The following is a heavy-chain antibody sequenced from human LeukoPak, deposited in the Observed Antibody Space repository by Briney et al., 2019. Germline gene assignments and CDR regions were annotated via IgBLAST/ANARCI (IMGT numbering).Heavy chain of an antibody. CDR3: AKGGYYFDY. CDR2: IRFDGSNR. Sequence: GGSLRLSCAASGLTFSTFGMHWVRQAPGKGLEWVAFIRFDGSNRYYAESLKGRFTISRDNSKNTLYLQMNSLRAEDTAIHFCAKGGYYFDYWGRGALVIVSS. CDR1: GLTFSTFG. J-gene: IGHJ4*02. V-gene: IGHV3-30*02.